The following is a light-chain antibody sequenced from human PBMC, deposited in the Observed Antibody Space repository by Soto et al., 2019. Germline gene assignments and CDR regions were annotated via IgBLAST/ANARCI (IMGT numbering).Light chain of an antibody. Sequence: EIVLTQSPATLSLSPGERATLSCRASQSVSSYLAWYQQKPGQAPRLLIYDASNRATGVPARFSGSGSGTDFTLTISSLEPEDFAVYYFQQRSNWPPVTFGQGTKGEVK. CDR3: QQRSNWPPVT. J-gene: IGKJ1*01. CDR1: QSVSSY. V-gene: IGKV3-11*01. CDR2: DAS.